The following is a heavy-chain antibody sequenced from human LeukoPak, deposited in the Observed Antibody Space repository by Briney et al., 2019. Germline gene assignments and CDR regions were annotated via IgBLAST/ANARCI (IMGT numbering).Heavy chain of an antibody. V-gene: IGHV3-30-3*01. Sequence: PGGSLRLSCAASGFTFSSYAMHWVRQAPGKGLEWVAVISYDGSNKYYADSVKGRFTISRDNSKNTLYLQMNSLRAEDTAVYYCASRMGATRGHWGQGTLVTVSS. CDR2: ISYDGSNK. CDR1: GFTFSSYA. J-gene: IGHJ4*02. D-gene: IGHD1-26*01. CDR3: ASRMGATRGH.